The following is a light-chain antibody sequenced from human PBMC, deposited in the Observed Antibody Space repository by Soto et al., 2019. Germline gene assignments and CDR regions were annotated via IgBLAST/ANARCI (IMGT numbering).Light chain of an antibody. J-gene: IGKJ1*01. CDR2: KAS. V-gene: IGKV1-5*03. CDR3: QHYNSYSEA. Sequence: TQLTHSPSSLSASILERDTLXPRASQNIRSRLAWFQQKPGKAPNLLIYKASYLASGVPSRFSGGGSGTEFTLTISSLQPDDFATYYCQHYNSYSEAFGQGTKVDIK. CDR1: QNIRSR.